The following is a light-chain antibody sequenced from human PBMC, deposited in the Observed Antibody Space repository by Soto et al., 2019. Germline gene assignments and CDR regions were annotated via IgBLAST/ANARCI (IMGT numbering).Light chain of an antibody. CDR2: AAS. Sequence: AIQMTQSPSSLSASVGDRVTITCRASQGIRNGLGWYQQKPGKAHKLLIYAASSLQSGVPSRFSSSGSGTDFTLTIGSLNLEDFATYYWLQDYNYPFTVGPRTKVDIK. V-gene: IGKV1-6*01. J-gene: IGKJ3*01. CDR1: QGIRNG. CDR3: LQDYNYPFT.